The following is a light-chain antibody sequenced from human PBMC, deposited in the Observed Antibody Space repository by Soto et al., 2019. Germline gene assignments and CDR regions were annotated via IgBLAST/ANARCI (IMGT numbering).Light chain of an antibody. V-gene: IGLV2-14*03. Sequence: QSALTQPASVSGSPGQSITISCTGTSSDVGGYNYVSWYQQHPGKAPKLMISDVSNRPSGVSNRFSGSKSGSTASLTISGLQAEDEAEYYCSSYTTSTTFVFGTGTRSPS. J-gene: IGLJ1*01. CDR2: DVS. CDR3: SSYTTSTTFV. CDR1: SSDVGGYNY.